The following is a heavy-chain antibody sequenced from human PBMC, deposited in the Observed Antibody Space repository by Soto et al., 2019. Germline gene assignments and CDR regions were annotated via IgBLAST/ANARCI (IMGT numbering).Heavy chain of an antibody. CDR1: GYTFTGYF. CDR3: ARDGVLLLWFGEPTGPNWFDP. V-gene: IGHV1-2*02. J-gene: IGHJ5*02. D-gene: IGHD3-10*01. CDR2: INPNSGGT. Sequence: ASVKAPFKASGYTFTGYFIHWVRPAPGQGLEWMGWINPNSGGTNYAQKFQGRVTMTRDTSISTAYMQLSRLRSDDTAVYYCARDGVLLLWFGEPTGPNWFDPWGQGTLVTVSS.